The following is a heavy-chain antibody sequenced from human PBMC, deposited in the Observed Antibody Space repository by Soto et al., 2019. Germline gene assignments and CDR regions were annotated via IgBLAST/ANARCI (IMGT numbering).Heavy chain of an antibody. V-gene: IGHV3-23*01. CDR2: ISRSGGST. CDR1: GFTFSSYA. CDR3: AKGATQHSSSWQDY. J-gene: IGHJ4*02. D-gene: IGHD6-13*01. Sequence: GGSLRLSCAASGFTFSSYAMSWVRQAPGKGLQWVSGISRSGGSTNYADSVKGRFTISRDNSKNTVYLQMNSLRADDTAVFSCAKGATQHSSSWQDYWGQGTLVTVSS.